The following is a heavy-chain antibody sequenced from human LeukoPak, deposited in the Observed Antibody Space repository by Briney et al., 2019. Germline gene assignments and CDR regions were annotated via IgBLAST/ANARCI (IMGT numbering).Heavy chain of an antibody. Sequence: PSETLSLTCAVYGGSFSGYYWSWIRQPPGKGLEWIGEINHSGSTNYNPSLKSRVAISVDTSKNQFSLKLSSVTAADTAVYYCARAGWFGFTYYFDYWGQGTLVTVSS. CDR3: ARAGWFGFTYYFDY. CDR1: GGSFSGYY. D-gene: IGHD3-10*01. CDR2: INHSGST. V-gene: IGHV4-34*01. J-gene: IGHJ4*02.